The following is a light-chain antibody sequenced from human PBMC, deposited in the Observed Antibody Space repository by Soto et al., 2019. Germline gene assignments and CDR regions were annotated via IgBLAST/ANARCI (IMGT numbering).Light chain of an antibody. V-gene: IGKV1-9*01. CDR1: QGIANF. J-gene: IGKJ3*01. CDR2: AAS. CDR3: PQLNSFPIP. Sequence: IQLTQSPSSLSASVGDRVTISCRASQGIANFLAWYQQKPGKAPKLLIYAASTLQSGVPSRFSGSRSGTDFTLTISSLQPEDFATYYCPQLNSFPIPFGPGTKVDIK.